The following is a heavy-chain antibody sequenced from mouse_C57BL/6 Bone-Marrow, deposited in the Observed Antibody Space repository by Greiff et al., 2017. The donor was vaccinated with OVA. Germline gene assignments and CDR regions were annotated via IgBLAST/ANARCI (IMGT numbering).Heavy chain of an antibody. V-gene: IGHV2-4*01. CDR1: GFSLTSYG. D-gene: IGHD1-1*01. CDR2: IWSGGST. Sequence: VQLQQSGPGLVQPSQSLSITCTVSGFSLTSYGVHWVRQPPGKGLEWLGVIWSGGSTDYNAAFISRLSISKDNSKSQVFFKMNSLQADDTAIYYCAKWDYYGSSYGFAYWGQGTLVTVSA. CDR3: AKWDYYGSSYGFAY. J-gene: IGHJ3*01.